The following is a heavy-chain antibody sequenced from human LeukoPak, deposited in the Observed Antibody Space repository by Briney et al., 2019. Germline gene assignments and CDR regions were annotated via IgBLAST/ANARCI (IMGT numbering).Heavy chain of an antibody. Sequence: SVKVSCKASGGTFSSYAISWVRQAPGQGLEWMGGIIPTFGTENYAQKFQGRVTITTDESTSTAYMELSSLRSEDTAVYYCARARSPSSGYLLRDHNWFDPWGQGTLVTVSS. CDR3: ARARSPSSGYLLRDHNWFDP. CDR1: GGTFSSYA. D-gene: IGHD3-22*01. V-gene: IGHV1-69*05. CDR2: IIPTFGTE. J-gene: IGHJ5*02.